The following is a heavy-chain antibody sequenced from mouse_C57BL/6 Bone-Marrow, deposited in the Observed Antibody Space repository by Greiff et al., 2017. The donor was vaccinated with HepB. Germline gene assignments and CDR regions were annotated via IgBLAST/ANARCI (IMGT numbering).Heavy chain of an antibody. V-gene: IGHV1-72*01. D-gene: IGHD1-1*01. CDR2: IDSNGGGT. J-gene: IGHJ2*01. CDR1: GFPFPSYW. CDR3: ARDYYGFYFDY. Sequence: VQLQQPGAELVKPGASVKLSCKASGFPFPSYWMHWVKQRPGRGLEWIGRIDSNGGGTKYNEKFKSKATLTVDKPSSTAYMQLSSLTAEDSAVYYCARDYYGFYFDYWGQGTTLTVSS.